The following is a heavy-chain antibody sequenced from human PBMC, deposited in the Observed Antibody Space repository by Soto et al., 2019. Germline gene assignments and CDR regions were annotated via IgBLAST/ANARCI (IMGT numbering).Heavy chain of an antibody. CDR1: GFTVKANV. CDR3: AKDLGSTGTLGPDY. J-gene: IGHJ4*02. D-gene: IGHD3-10*01. V-gene: IGHV3-9*01. CDR2: LSWNSETI. Sequence: EVQLVESGGALVQPGRSLRLSCAASGFTVKANVMHWVRQAPGKGLEWVSGLSWNSETIAYAACVKGRFVSSRDNAKNSLYLQMNNLRPEDTAVYFCAKDLGSTGTLGPDYWGQGTLVSVSS.